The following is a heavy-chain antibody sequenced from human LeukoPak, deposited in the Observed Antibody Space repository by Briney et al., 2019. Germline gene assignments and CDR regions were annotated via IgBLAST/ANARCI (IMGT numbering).Heavy chain of an antibody. J-gene: IGHJ4*02. CDR1: GGTFSSYA. CDR2: IIPIFGTA. V-gene: IGHV1-69*05. D-gene: IGHD2-2*01. Sequence: ASVKVSCKASGGTFSSYAISWVRQAPGQGLEWMGGIIPIFGTANYAQKFQGRVTITTDESTSTAYMELSSLRSEDTAVYYCARGSAYCSSTSCSILPFDYWGQGTLVTVSS. CDR3: ARGSAYCSSTSCSILPFDY.